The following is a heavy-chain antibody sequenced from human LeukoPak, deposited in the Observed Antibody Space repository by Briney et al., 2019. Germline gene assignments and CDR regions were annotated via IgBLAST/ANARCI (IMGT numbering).Heavy chain of an antibody. CDR3: ARDSNSHYYFDY. D-gene: IGHD2-2*01. CDR2: IYIAGTT. Sequence: GGSLRLSCVASGFAVSSNHMNWVRQAPGKGLEWVSIIYIAGTTHYADSVKGRFTISRDNSINTVYLQMNSLRAEDTAVYYCARDSNSHYYFDYWGQGTLVTVSS. J-gene: IGHJ4*02. CDR1: GFAVSSNH. V-gene: IGHV3-53*01.